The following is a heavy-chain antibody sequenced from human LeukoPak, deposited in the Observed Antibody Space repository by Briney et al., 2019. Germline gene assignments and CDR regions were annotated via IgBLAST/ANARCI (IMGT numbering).Heavy chain of an antibody. CDR1: GFTFSNYW. CDR3: ARDLLLPATGMGGMDV. V-gene: IGHV3-74*01. J-gene: IGHJ6*02. Sequence: PGGSLRLSCAASGFTFSNYWMHWVRQVPGKGLVWVSHINSDGRIINYADSVKGRFTISRDNSKNTLYLQMNSLRDEDTAVYYCARDLLLPATGMGGMDVWGQGTTVTVSS. D-gene: IGHD2-8*02. CDR2: INSDGRII.